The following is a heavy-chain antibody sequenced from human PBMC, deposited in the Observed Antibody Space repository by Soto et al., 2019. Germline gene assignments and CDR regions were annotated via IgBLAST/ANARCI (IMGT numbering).Heavy chain of an antibody. CDR2: ISSSSSYT. Sequence: QVQLVESGGGLVKPGGSLRLSCAASGFTFSDYYMSWIRQAPGKGLEWVSYISSSSSYTNYADSVKGRFTISRDNAKNSLYLQMNSLRAEDTAVYYCARSRQPEGSGSYYNHYYYYGMDVWGQGTTVTVSS. CDR3: ARSRQPEGSGSYYNHYYYYGMDV. J-gene: IGHJ6*02. D-gene: IGHD3-10*01. V-gene: IGHV3-11*06. CDR1: GFTFSDYY.